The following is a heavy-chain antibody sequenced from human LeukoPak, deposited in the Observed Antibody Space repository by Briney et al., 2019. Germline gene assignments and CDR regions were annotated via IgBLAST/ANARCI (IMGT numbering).Heavy chain of an antibody. Sequence: PSETLSLTCTVSAGSISSSNYYWGWIRQPPGKGLEWIVSIYYSRRTYYNPSLKSRVTISVNTSKKQFSLKLRSVTAADTAVYYCARGRPDGSGSYYKFDPWGQGTLVTVSS. V-gene: IGHV4-39*01. CDR2: IYYSRRT. D-gene: IGHD3-10*01. CDR3: ARGRPDGSGSYYKFDP. J-gene: IGHJ5*02. CDR1: AGSISSSNYY.